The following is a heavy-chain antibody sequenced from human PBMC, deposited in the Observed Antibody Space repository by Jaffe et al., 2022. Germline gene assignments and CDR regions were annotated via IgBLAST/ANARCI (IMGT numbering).Heavy chain of an antibody. CDR1: GFTFSSYW. CDR3: ARNAFRQYSYGGEVVDY. J-gene: IGHJ4*02. D-gene: IGHD5-18*01. CDR2: INSDGSST. V-gene: IGHV3-74*01. Sequence: EVQLVESGGGLVQPGGSLRLSCAASGFTFSSYWMHWVRQAPGKGLVWVSRINSDGSSTSYADSVKGRFTISRDNAKNTLYLQMNSLRAEDTAVYYCARNAFRQYSYGGEVVDYWGQGTLVTVSS.